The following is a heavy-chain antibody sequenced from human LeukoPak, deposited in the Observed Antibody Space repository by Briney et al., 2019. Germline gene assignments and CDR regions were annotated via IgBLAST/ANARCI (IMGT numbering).Heavy chain of an antibody. CDR1: GYTFTSYD. CDR3: ARGNYDGYYFDY. J-gene: IGHJ4*02. CDR2: MTPNSGNT. V-gene: IGHV1-8*01. D-gene: IGHD4-23*01. Sequence: GASVKVSCKASGYTFTSYDINWVRQASGQGLEWMGWMTPNSGNTGYAQKFQGRVTMTRNTSIGTAYRDLRSLTSEDAAVYYCARGNYDGYYFDYWGQGTLVTVSS.